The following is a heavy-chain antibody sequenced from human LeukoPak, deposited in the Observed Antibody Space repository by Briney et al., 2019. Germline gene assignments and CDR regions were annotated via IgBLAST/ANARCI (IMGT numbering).Heavy chain of an antibody. D-gene: IGHD6-13*01. CDR2: LYSGGST. CDR3: ATPQPGAAAGNFQY. Sequence: PGGSLRLSCAASGVTVSSNYMSWVRQAPGKGLEWVSVLYSGGSTYYADSVRGRFTISRDSSKNTLYLQMNNRRLDDTAVYYCATPQPGAAAGNFQYWGQGTLVTVSS. J-gene: IGHJ1*01. CDR1: GVTVSSNY. V-gene: IGHV3-53*01.